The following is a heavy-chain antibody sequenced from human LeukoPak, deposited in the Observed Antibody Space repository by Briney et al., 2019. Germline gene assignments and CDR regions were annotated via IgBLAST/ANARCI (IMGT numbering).Heavy chain of an antibody. Sequence: ASVKVSCKVSGYTLTELSIHWVRQAPGKGLEWMGGFNPEDGEKIYVQKFQGRVTMTADTSSSTAYMELRSLRLDDMAVYYCARDENYGIFFNVDYWGQGTLVTVSS. CDR2: FNPEDGEK. CDR3: ARDENYGIFFNVDY. CDR1: GYTLTELS. J-gene: IGHJ4*02. D-gene: IGHD4-17*01. V-gene: IGHV1-24*01.